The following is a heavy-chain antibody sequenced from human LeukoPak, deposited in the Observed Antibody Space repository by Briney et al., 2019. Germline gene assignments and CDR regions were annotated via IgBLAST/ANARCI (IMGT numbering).Heavy chain of an antibody. V-gene: IGHV4-59*01. Sequence: PSETLSLTCSVSGGSMTNLYWTWIRQPPGKGLEWIGDIYDSGSTRYNTSLESRVTISVDTSKNQFSLKLSSVAAADTAVYYCGKGGSTNFYDGDVWGQGTTVTVSS. CDR2: IYDSGST. CDR1: GGSMTNLY. J-gene: IGHJ6*02. D-gene: IGHD2/OR15-2a*01. CDR3: GKGGSTNFYDGDV.